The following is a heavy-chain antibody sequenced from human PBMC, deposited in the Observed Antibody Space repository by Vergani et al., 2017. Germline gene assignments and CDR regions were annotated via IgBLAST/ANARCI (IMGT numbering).Heavy chain of an antibody. V-gene: IGHV4-31*03. CDR1: GGSLSSGGYY. CDR3: ARWSDFYYDSSANDY. CDR2: IYYSGST. Sequence: QVQLQESGPGLVKPSQTLSLTCTVSGGSLSSGGYYWSWIRQHPGKGLEWIGYIYYSGSTYYNPSLKSRVTVSVDTSKNQFSLKLSSVTAADTAVYYCARWSDFYYDSSANDYWGQGTLVTVSS. D-gene: IGHD3-22*01. J-gene: IGHJ4*02.